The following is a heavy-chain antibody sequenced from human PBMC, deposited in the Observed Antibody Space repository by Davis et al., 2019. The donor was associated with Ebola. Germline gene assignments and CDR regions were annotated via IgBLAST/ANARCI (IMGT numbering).Heavy chain of an antibody. CDR1: GFTFSSYA. D-gene: IGHD6-13*01. CDR3: ARDSIAAAGY. CDR2: ISYDGSNK. Sequence: PGGFLRLSCAASGFTFSSYAMHWVRQAPGKGLEWVAVISYDGSNKYYADSVKGRFTISRDNSKNTLYLQMNSLRAEDTAVYYCARDSIAAAGYWGQGTLVTVSS. J-gene: IGHJ4*02. V-gene: IGHV3-30*04.